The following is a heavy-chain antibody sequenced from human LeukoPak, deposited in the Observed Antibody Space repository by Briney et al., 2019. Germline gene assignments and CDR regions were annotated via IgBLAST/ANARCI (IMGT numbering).Heavy chain of an antibody. CDR2: ISSSSSYI. J-gene: IGHJ4*02. Sequence: GGSLRLSCAASGFTFSSYSMNWVRQAPGKGLEWVSSISSSSSYIYYADSVKGRFTIPRDNAKNSLYLQMNSLRAEDTAVYYCASSRLKRRGYSYGYGTTGICQNWGQGTLVTVSS. V-gene: IGHV3-21*01. CDR3: ASSRLKRRGYSYGYGTTGICQN. CDR1: GFTFSSYS. D-gene: IGHD5-18*01.